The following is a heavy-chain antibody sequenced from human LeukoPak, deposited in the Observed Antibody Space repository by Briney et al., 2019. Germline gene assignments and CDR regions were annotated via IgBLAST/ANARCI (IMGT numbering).Heavy chain of an antibody. CDR3: ARGRFYYYGSGSFVFDY. D-gene: IGHD3-10*01. V-gene: IGHV4-34*01. Sequence: SETLSLTCAVYGGSFSGYYWSWIRQPPGKGLEWIGEINHSGSTNYNPSLKSRVTISVDTSKNQFSLKLSSVTAADTAVYYCARGRFYYYGSGSFVFDYWGQGTLVTVSP. J-gene: IGHJ4*02. CDR2: INHSGST. CDR1: GGSFSGYY.